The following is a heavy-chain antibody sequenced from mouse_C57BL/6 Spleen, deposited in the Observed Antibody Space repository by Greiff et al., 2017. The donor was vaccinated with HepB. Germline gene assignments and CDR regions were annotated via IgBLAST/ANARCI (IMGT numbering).Heavy chain of an antibody. Sequence: VQLQQSGAELVKPGASVKLSCTASGFNIKDYYMHWVKQRTEQGLEWIGRIDPEDGETKYAQNFQGKATITADTSSNTAYLQLSSLTSEDTAVYYCGRRALRYFGVWGTVTTVTVSS. V-gene: IGHV14-2*01. CDR3: GRRALRYFGV. CDR1: GFNIKDYY. J-gene: IGHJ1*03. CDR2: IDPEDGET.